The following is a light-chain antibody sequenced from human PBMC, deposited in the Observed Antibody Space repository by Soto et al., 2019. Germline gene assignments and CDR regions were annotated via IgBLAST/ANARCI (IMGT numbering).Light chain of an antibody. J-gene: IGKJ2*01. CDR1: QSVLYSSNNKNY. V-gene: IGKV4-1*01. Sequence: DIVMTQSPDSLAVSLGERATINCKSSQSVLYSSNNKNYLAWYQQKPGQPPKLIISWASTRESGVPDRFSGSGYGTDFTLTISSLQAEDVAVYYCQQYYSTPYTFGQGTKLEIK. CDR2: WAS. CDR3: QQYYSTPYT.